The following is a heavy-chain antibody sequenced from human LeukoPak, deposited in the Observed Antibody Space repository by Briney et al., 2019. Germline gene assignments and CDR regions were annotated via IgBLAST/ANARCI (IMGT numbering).Heavy chain of an antibody. CDR2: ISSSSSYI. Sequence: GGSLRLSCAASGFTFSSYRMNWVRQAPGRGLEWVSSISSSSSYIYYADSVKGRFTISRDNAKNSQYLQMNCLRAEDTAVYYCARDPWTNSDYDGFDYWGQGTLVTVSS. D-gene: IGHD5-12*01. J-gene: IGHJ4*02. V-gene: IGHV3-21*01. CDR1: GFTFSSYR. CDR3: ARDPWTNSDYDGFDY.